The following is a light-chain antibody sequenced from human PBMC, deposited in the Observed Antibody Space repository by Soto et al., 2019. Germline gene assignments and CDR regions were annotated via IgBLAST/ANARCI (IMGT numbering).Light chain of an antibody. J-gene: IGKJ4*01. V-gene: IGKV3D-7*01. CDR1: QSLSNTY. CDR2: GAS. CDR3: HQDFDLPLT. Sequence: EIVMTQSPVTLSLSPGDRATLSCRASQSLSNTYISWYQQKPGQAPRLLIYGASTRATGIPARFSGSGSGIDFTLTISSLQPEDFALYYCHQDFDLPLTFGGGTKVEIK.